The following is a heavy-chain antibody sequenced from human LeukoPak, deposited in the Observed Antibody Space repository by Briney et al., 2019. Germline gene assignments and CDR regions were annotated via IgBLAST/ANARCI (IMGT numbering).Heavy chain of an antibody. CDR1: GYTSSDFY. Sequence: ASVKVSCQASGYTSSDFYCNWVRQTPGQGLEWMGWVNPYSGATISAQNFPGRVTLTWDASIGTAYMELSRLRSDDTAVYYCATSTVTHTRDPWGQGTLVTVSS. D-gene: IGHD1-1*01. CDR2: VNPYSGAT. J-gene: IGHJ5*02. CDR3: ATSTVTHTRDP. V-gene: IGHV1-2*02.